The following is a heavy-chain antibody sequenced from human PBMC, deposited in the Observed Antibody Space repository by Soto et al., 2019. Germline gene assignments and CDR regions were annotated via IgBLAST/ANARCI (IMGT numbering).Heavy chain of an antibody. CDR2: IVPILGVR. CDR3: ARDRYAYGSGRTIDY. J-gene: IGHJ4*02. CDR1: GGTFSTYT. V-gene: IGHV1-69*08. D-gene: IGHD3-10*01. Sequence: QVQLVQSGAEVKKPGSSVKVSCKASGGTFSTYTVSWVRQAPGQGLEWMGRIVPILGVRNYAQRFQGRVTSTAHKGTNTVHMELSSLRSEDTAVYYCARDRYAYGSGRTIDYWGQGTLITVSS.